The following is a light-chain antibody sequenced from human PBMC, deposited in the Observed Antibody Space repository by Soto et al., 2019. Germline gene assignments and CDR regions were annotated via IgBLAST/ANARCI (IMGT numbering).Light chain of an antibody. Sequence: QSALTQPASVSGSPGQSITISCTGTSSDVGGYDYVSWYQQHPSKAPKLMIYNVRNRPSGVSNRFSGSKSGDTASLTISGLQAEDEADYYCSSYTSSNTVVFGGGTKLTVL. J-gene: IGLJ2*01. V-gene: IGLV2-14*01. CDR2: NVR. CDR3: SSYTSSNTVV. CDR1: SSDVGGYDY.